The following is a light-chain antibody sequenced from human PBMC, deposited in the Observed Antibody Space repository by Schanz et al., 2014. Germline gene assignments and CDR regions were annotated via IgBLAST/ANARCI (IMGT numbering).Light chain of an antibody. V-gene: IGKV3-15*01. J-gene: IGKJ2*01. CDR1: QSVSSN. CDR3: QQYGSWPYT. Sequence: EIVLTQSPVTLSVSPGERATLSCRASQSVSSNLAWYQQKPGQAPRLLIYDSSNRATGVPASFSGSGSGTEFTLTITSLQSEDFAIYYCQQYGSWPYTFGQGTKLEI. CDR2: DSS.